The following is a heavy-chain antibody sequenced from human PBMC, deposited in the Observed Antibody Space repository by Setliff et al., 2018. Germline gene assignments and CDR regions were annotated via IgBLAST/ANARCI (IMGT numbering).Heavy chain of an antibody. J-gene: IGHJ4*02. V-gene: IGHV1-24*01. CDR3: ATRLYDSSGYQDLGY. Sequence: ASVKVSCKVSGYTLTELSRHWVRQAPGKGLEWMGGFDPEDGETIYAQKFQGRVTMTEDTSTDTAYMELSSLRSEDTAVYYCATRLYDSSGYQDLGYWGQGTLDTVSS. CDR1: GYTLTELS. D-gene: IGHD3-22*01. CDR2: FDPEDGET.